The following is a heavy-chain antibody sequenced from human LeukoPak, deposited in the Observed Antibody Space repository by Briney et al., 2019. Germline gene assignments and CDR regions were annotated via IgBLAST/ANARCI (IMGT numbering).Heavy chain of an antibody. CDR1: GGSISSGGYY. V-gene: IGHV4-31*03. CDR2: IYYSGST. CDR3: ARDYAVTTPKFYYGMDV. D-gene: IGHD4-17*01. J-gene: IGHJ6*02. Sequence: SETLSLTCTVSGGSISSGGYYWSWIRQHPGQGLEWVGYIYYSGSTYYNPSLKSRVTISVDTSKNQFSLKLSSVTAADTAVYYCARDYAVTTPKFYYGMDVWGQGTTVTVSS.